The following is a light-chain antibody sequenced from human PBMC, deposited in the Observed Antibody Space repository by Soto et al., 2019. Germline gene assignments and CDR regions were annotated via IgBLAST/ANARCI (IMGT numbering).Light chain of an antibody. Sequence: EIVLTQSRATLSLSPGERATLSCRASQSVSSYLAWYQQKPGQAPRLLIYDASNRATGIPARFSGSGSGTDFTLTISSLEPEDFAVYYCQQRSNWPPQITFGPGTKVDIK. CDR1: QSVSSY. CDR2: DAS. V-gene: IGKV3-11*01. J-gene: IGKJ3*01. CDR3: QQRSNWPPQIT.